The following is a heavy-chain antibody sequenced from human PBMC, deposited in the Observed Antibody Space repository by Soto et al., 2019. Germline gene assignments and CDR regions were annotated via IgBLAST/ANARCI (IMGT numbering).Heavy chain of an antibody. V-gene: IGHV4-30-4*01. CDR3: VTVNLVGAAYYFDY. CDR2: VYYSGTT. CDR1: GGSIRHGDYY. D-gene: IGHD1-26*01. Sequence: PSETLSLTCTVSGGSIRHGDYYWGWIRQPPGKGLEWIGYVYYSGTTYSHPSLNSRVSISVDTSVIQFSLRLTSVTAADTDVYYCVTVNLVGAAYYFDYWGPGTLVTVSS. J-gene: IGHJ4*02.